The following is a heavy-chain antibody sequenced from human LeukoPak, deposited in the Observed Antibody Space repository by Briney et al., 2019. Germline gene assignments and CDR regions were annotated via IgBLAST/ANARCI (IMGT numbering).Heavy chain of an antibody. J-gene: IGHJ4*02. V-gene: IGHV3-23*01. D-gene: IGHD3-22*01. CDR2: IRGNAGTT. CDR1: GFIFSNYG. CDR3: AKGHGDSSGYYYFDS. Sequence: GGSLRLSCAASGFIFSNYGMSWVRQAPGKGLEWVSTIRGNAGTTYYADSVKGRFTIFRDNSKNMLYLQMNSLRVEDTAVYYCAKGHGDSSGYYYFDSWGQGTLVTVSS.